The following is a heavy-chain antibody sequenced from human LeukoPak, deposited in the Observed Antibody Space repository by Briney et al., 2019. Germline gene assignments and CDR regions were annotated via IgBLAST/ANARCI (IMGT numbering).Heavy chain of an antibody. D-gene: IGHD6-13*01. CDR1: GFTLSSYG. CDR3: AKARIAAAGAGAFDV. V-gene: IGHV3-23*01. J-gene: IGHJ3*01. Sequence: GGSLRLSCAASGFTLSSYGMTWVRQAPGKGLEWVSAFSASDGSAQYAESVRGRFTISRDNSKNTLYLQMDSLRAEDTAVYYCAKARIAAAGAGAFDVWGQGTTVTVSS. CDR2: FSASDGSA.